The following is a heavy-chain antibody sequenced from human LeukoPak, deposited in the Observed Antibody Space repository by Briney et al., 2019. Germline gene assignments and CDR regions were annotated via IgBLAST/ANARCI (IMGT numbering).Heavy chain of an antibody. J-gene: IGHJ6*03. Sequence: GGSLRLSCAASGFTFSSYGMHWVRQAPGKGLEWVAFIRYDGSNKYYADSVKGRFTISRDNSKNTLYLQMNSLRAEDTAVYYCARRGAWSSGYQGTTYYMDVWGKGTTVTVSS. CDR3: ARRGAWSSGYQGTTYYMDV. CDR2: IRYDGSNK. V-gene: IGHV3-30*02. D-gene: IGHD3-22*01. CDR1: GFTFSSYG.